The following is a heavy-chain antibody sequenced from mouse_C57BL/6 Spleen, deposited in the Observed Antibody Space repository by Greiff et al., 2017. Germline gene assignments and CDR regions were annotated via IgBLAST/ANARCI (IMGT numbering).Heavy chain of an antibody. J-gene: IGHJ4*01. CDR1: GYTFTTYP. Sequence: QVQLQQSGAELVKPGASVKISCKASGYTFTTYPIEWMKQNHGKSLEWIGNFHPYNDDTKYNEKFKGKATLTVEKSSSTVYLELSRLTSDDSAVYYCARGEDYGSRDYAMDYWGQGTSVTVSS. V-gene: IGHV1-47*01. CDR2: FHPYNDDT. D-gene: IGHD1-1*01. CDR3: ARGEDYGSRDYAMDY.